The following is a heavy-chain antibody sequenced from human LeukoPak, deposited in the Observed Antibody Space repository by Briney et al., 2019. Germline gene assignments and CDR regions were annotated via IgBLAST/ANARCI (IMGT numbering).Heavy chain of an antibody. D-gene: IGHD3-16*02. CDR2: INPNSGGT. CDR3: ARVVITFGGVIVKGIDY. Sequence: ASVKVSCKASGYTFTGYYMHWVRQAPGQGLEWMGWINPNSGGTNYAQKFQGRVTMTRDTSISTAYMELSRLRSDDTAVYYCARVVITFGGVIVKGIDYWGQGTLVTVSS. J-gene: IGHJ4*02. CDR1: GYTFTGYY. V-gene: IGHV1-2*02.